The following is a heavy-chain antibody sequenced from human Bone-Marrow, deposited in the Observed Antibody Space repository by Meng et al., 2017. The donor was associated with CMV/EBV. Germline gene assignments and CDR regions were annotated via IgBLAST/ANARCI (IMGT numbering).Heavy chain of an antibody. V-gene: IGHV3-48*03. CDR3: ARYSGYDFALDY. D-gene: IGHD5-12*01. J-gene: IGHJ4*02. CDR1: GFTFRSSE. CDR2: ISSSGSDK. Sequence: GESLKISCAGSGFTFRSSEMNWVRQALGKGLEWVSYISSSGSDKYYADSVKGRVTISRDNAKNSLYLQMNSLRVEDTAVYYCARYSGYDFALDYWGQGTLVTSPQ.